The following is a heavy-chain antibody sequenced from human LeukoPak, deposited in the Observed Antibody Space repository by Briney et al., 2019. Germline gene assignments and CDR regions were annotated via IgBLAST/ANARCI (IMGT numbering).Heavy chain of an antibody. V-gene: IGHV1-69*04. D-gene: IGHD3-10*01. Sequence: SVKVSCKASGGTFSSYAISWVRQAPGQGLEWMGRIIPILGRANYAQKFQGRVTITADKSTSTAYMELSSLRSEDTAVYYCARTELWFGELMGGYVWFDPWGQGTLVTVSS. CDR2: IIPILGRA. CDR3: ARTELWFGELMGGYVWFDP. CDR1: GGTFSSYA. J-gene: IGHJ5*02.